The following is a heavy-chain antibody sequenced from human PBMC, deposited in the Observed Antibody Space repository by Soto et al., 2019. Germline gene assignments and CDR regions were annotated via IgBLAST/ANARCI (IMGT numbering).Heavy chain of an antibody. CDR3: ARDVLLESNWNDEPRAFDI. J-gene: IGHJ3*02. Sequence: QVQLVQSGAEVKKPGASVKVSCKASGYTFTSYGISWVRQAPGQGLEWMGWISAYNGNTNYAQKLQGRVTMTTDTSTSTAYMGRRSLRYDDTAVYYCARDVLLESNWNDEPRAFDIWGQGTMVTVSS. CDR1: GYTFTSYG. CDR2: ISAYNGNT. V-gene: IGHV1-18*01. D-gene: IGHD1-1*01.